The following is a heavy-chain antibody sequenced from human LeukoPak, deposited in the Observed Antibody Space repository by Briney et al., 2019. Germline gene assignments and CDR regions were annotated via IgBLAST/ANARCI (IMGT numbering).Heavy chain of an antibody. CDR1: GFTVSSNY. Sequence: GGSLRLSCAASGFTVSSNYMSWVRQAPGKGLEWVSVIYSGGSTYYADSVKGRFTISRDNAKNSLYLQMNSLRAEDTAVYYCARGIRDGPDIDYWDQGTLVTVSS. D-gene: IGHD5-24*01. V-gene: IGHV3-66*01. J-gene: IGHJ4*02. CDR3: ARGIRDGPDIDY. CDR2: IYSGGST.